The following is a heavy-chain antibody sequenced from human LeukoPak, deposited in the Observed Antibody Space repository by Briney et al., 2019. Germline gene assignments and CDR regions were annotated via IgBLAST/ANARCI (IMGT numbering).Heavy chain of an antibody. D-gene: IGHD3-9*01. CDR3: ARVVWGYYKPPYFDY. CDR2: IYSGGST. J-gene: IGHJ4*02. V-gene: IGHV3-53*01. CDR1: GFTFSSYA. Sequence: GPLRLSCAASGFTFSSYAMSWVRQAPGKGLEWVSVIYSGGSTYYADSVKGRFTISRDNSKNTLYLQMNSLRAEDTAVYYCARVVWGYYKPPYFDYWGQGTLVTASS.